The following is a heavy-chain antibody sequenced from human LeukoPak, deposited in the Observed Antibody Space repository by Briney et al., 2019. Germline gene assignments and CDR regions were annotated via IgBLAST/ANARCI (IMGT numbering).Heavy chain of an antibody. Sequence: KASGYTLSTYYMHWVRQAPGQGLDWMGIINPSAGGTSYAQKFHGRVTMTRDTSTSTVYMELSSLRSEDTAVYYCARALEDYSGHDYGLDYWGQGTLVTVSS. D-gene: IGHD5-12*01. CDR1: GYTLSTYY. CDR2: INPSAGGT. J-gene: IGHJ4*02. V-gene: IGHV1-46*01. CDR3: ARALEDYSGHDYGLDY.